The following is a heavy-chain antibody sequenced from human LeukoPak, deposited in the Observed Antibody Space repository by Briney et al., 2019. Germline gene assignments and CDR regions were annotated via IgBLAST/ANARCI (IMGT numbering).Heavy chain of an antibody. D-gene: IGHD3-10*01. J-gene: IGHJ4*02. CDR3: AAGRVRGARGGYFDY. CDR1: GFTFTSSA. V-gene: IGHV1-58*02. CDR2: IVVGSGNT. Sequence: GASVKVSCKASGFTFTSSAMQWVRQARGQRLEWIGWIVVGSGNTNYAQKFQERVTITRDMSTSTAYMELSSLRSEDTAVYYCAAGRVRGARGGYFDYWGQGTLVTVSS.